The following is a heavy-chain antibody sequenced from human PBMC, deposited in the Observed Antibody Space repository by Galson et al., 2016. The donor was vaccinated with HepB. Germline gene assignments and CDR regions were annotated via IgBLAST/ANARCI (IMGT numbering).Heavy chain of an antibody. CDR3: STDHYYDTRGHLRED. Sequence: SLRLSCAASGFMFSDAWMTWVRQGPGKGLEWVGRIKSKTEGERVDYAAPVKGRFTISRDDSKNTLYLQMDSLKTEDTAVYWCSTDHYYDTRGHLREDWGQGALVAVSS. D-gene: IGHD3-22*01. J-gene: IGHJ4*02. V-gene: IGHV3-15*01. CDR1: GFMFSDAW. CDR2: IKSKTEGERV.